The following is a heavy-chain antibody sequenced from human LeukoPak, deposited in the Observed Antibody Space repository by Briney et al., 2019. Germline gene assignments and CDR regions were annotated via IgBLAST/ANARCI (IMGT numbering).Heavy chain of an antibody. V-gene: IGHV3-30*18. CDR1: GFTFSNYG. CDR2: TSFDGSSK. J-gene: IGHJ4*02. CDR3: AKDRGFSFASGSSELEY. Sequence: GRSLRLSCGASGFTFSNYGMHWVRQAPGKGLEWVAVTSFDGSSKYYADSVKGRFTISRDNSKNTLYLQMNSLRPEDTAVYHCAKDRGFSFASGSSELEYWGQGTLVTVSS. D-gene: IGHD3-10*01.